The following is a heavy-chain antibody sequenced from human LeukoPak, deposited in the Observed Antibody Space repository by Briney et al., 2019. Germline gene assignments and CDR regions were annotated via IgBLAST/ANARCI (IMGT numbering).Heavy chain of an antibody. J-gene: IGHJ6*04. CDR2: ISYDGSNK. V-gene: IGHV3-30*04. Sequence: GGSLRLSCAASGFTSSSYAIHWVRQAPGKGLEWVAVISYDGSNKYYADSVKGRFTISRDNSKNTLSLQMNSLRAEDTAVYYCARRGPYSAYDYYYYGMDVWGKGTTVTVSS. CDR1: GFTSSSYA. D-gene: IGHD5-12*01. CDR3: ARRGPYSAYDYYYYGMDV.